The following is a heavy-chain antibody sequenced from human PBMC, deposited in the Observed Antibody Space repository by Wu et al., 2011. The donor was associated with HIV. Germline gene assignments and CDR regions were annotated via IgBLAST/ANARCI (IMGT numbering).Heavy chain of an antibody. Sequence: QVQLVQSGAEVKKPGASVKVSCKASGYTFTSYDINWVRQATGQGLEWMGWMNPNSGNTGYAQKFQGRVTMTRNTSISTAYMELSSLRSEDTAVYYCARGGYCSSTSCYRLSYYYMDVWGKGDHGHRLL. CDR2: MNPNSGNT. CDR1: GYTFTSYD. D-gene: IGHD2-2*02. CDR3: ARGGYCSSTSCYRLSYYYMDV. J-gene: IGHJ6*03. V-gene: IGHV1-8*02.